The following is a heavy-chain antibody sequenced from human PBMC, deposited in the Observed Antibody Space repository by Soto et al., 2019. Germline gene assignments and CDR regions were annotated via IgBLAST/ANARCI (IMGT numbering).Heavy chain of an antibody. V-gene: IGHV4-59*01. J-gene: IGHJ5*02. Sequence: SETLSLTCTVSGGSISSYYWSWIRQPPGKGLEWIGYIYYSGSTNYNPSLKSRVTISVDTSKNQFSLKLSPVTAADTAVYYCAGDQIGGLTGWFDPWGQGTLVTVSS. CDR1: GGSISSYY. D-gene: IGHD2-15*01. CDR2: IYYSGST. CDR3: AGDQIGGLTGWFDP.